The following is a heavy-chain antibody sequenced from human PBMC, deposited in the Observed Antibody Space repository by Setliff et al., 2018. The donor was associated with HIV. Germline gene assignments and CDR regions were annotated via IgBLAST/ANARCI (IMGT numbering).Heavy chain of an antibody. J-gene: IGHJ6*03. CDR1: GGTFSSYA. D-gene: IGHD1-26*01. Sequence: SVKVSCKASGGTFSSYAISWVRQAPGQGLEWMGGIIPIFGTANYAQKFQGRVTITADESTSTAYMELSGLRSEDTAVYYCAREREIVGAGNYMDVWGKGTTVTVSS. CDR2: IIPIFGTA. V-gene: IGHV1-69*13. CDR3: AREREIVGAGNYMDV.